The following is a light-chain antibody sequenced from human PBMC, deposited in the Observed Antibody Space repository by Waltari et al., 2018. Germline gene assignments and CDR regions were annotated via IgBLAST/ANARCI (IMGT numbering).Light chain of an antibody. CDR1: QSVRTS. CDR2: KAS. V-gene: IGKV1-5*03. Sequence: DIQMTPSPSALSASIGDRVTITCRASQSVRTSLAWYQQKPGTAPKLLSYKASTLESGVPSRFSGSGSGTEFTLTISSLQPDDFASYYCQQYNNFLSLTFGGGTKVEIK. CDR3: QQYNNFLSLT. J-gene: IGKJ4*01.